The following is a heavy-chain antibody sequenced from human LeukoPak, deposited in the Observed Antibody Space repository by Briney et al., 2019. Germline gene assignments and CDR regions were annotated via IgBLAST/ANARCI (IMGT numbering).Heavy chain of an antibody. J-gene: IGHJ4*02. V-gene: IGHV1-2*02. D-gene: IGHD3-22*01. CDR1: GYTFTGYY. CDR2: INPNSGGT. Sequence: ASVKVSCKASGYTFTGYYMHWVRQAPGQGLEWMGWINPNSGGTNYAQKFQGRVTMTRDTSISTAYMELSRLRSDDTAVYYCAGTYDSSGYYLGFDYWGQGTLVTVSS. CDR3: AGTYDSSGYYLGFDY.